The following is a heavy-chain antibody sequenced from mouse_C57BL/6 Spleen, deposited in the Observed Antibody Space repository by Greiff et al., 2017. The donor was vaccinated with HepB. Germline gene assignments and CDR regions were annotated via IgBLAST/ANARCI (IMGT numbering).Heavy chain of an antibody. Sequence: EVQLQQSGPELVKPGASVKISCKASGYTFTDYYMNWVKQSHGKSLEWIGDINPNNGGTSYNQKFKGKATLTVDKSSSTAYMELRSLTSEDSAVYYCARRGLESLIDYWGQGTSVTVSS. J-gene: IGHJ4*01. CDR3: ARRGLESLIDY. D-gene: IGHD3-1*01. CDR1: GYTFTDYY. V-gene: IGHV1-26*01. CDR2: INPNNGGT.